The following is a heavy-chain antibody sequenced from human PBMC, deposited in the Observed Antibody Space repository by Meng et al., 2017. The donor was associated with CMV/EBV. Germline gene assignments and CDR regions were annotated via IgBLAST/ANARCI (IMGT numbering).Heavy chain of an antibody. CDR2: INPNSGGT. CDR1: GYTFTGYN. V-gene: IGHV1-2*02. Sequence: VRSVQSGAEVKKLGASGKVSCKASGYTFTGYNMHWVRQAPGQGLEWMGWINPNSGGTNYAQKFQGRVTMTRDTSISTAYMELSRLRSDDTAVYYCATYIGNYINWYFDLWGRGTLVTVSS. J-gene: IGHJ2*01. D-gene: IGHD1-7*01. CDR3: ATYIGNYINWYFDL.